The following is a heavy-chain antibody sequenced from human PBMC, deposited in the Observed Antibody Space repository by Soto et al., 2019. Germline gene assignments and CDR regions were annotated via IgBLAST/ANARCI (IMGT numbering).Heavy chain of an antibody. CDR3: ARDLGGSGSYYYYGMDV. D-gene: IGHD3-10*01. V-gene: IGHV4-59*01. Sequence: PSETLSLTCTVSGGSISSYYWSWIRQPPGKGLEWIGYIYYSGSTNYNPSLKSRVTISVDTSKNQFSLKLSSVTAADTAVYYCARDLGGSGSYYYYGMDVRGQGTTVTVSS. J-gene: IGHJ6*02. CDR2: IYYSGST. CDR1: GGSISSYY.